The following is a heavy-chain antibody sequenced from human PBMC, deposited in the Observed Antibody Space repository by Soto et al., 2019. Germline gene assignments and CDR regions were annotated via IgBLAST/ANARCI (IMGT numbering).Heavy chain of an antibody. J-gene: IGHJ4*02. Sequence: HVQLVQSGAEVKKPGSSVKVSCKASGGTFSSYAISWVRQAPGQGLEWMGGIIPIFVKANYAQKFQGRVTITADESTSTDYMELSSLRSEDTAVYYCASGPLEYSSSSPFDYWGQGTLVTVSS. V-gene: IGHV1-69*01. CDR2: IIPIFVKA. CDR3: ASGPLEYSSSSPFDY. D-gene: IGHD6-6*01. CDR1: GGTFSSYA.